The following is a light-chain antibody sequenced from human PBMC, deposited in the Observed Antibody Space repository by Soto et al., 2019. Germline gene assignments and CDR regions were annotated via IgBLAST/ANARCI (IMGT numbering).Light chain of an antibody. CDR2: EVS. CDR1: SSDVGGYNR. V-gene: IGLV2-18*01. Sequence: QSALTQPPSVSGSPGQSITISCTGLSSDVGGYNRVSWYQQRPGTAPKLMIYEVSNRPSGVPDRFSGSKSGDTASLTISGLQAEDEADYYCLLYISSSSWVFGGGTQLTVL. CDR3: LLYISSSSWV. J-gene: IGLJ7*01.